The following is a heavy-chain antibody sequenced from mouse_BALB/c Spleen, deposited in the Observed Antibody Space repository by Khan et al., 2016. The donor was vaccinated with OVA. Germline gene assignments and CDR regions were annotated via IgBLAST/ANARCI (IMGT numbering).Heavy chain of an antibody. V-gene: IGHV1S41*01. CDR2: IAPGSGST. CDR3: AKEKYYCSTCYAMDN. Sequence: DLVKPGASVTLSCKASGYTFTSYWINWIKQRPGQGLEWIGRIAPGSGSTYYNEMFKGKATLTVDTSSITAYNQNSKLSSEEYAVYLCAKEKYYCSTCYAMDNWGQGTTVTVSS. J-gene: IGHJ4*01. D-gene: IGHD1-1*01. CDR1: GYTFTSYW.